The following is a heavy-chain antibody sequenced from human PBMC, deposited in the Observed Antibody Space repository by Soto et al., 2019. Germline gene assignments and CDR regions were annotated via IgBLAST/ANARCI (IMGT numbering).Heavy chain of an antibody. CDR1: EFSFSDDW. J-gene: IGHJ5*02. Sequence: GGSLRLSWAASEFSFSDDWMAWVRQAPGKGLEWVANLDQGGGEKHYGDSVKGRFTISRDNAKNSLYLQMNSLRAEDTAVYYCARGGNWLDPWGQGTLVTVSS. CDR3: ARGGNWLDP. CDR2: LDQGGGEK. D-gene: IGHD3-10*01. V-gene: IGHV3-7*05.